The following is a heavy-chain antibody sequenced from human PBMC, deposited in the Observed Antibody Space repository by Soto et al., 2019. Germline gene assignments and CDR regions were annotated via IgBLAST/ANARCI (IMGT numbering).Heavy chain of an antibody. Sequence: SVKGSCKAXGGTFSSYAISWVRQAPGQGLELMGGIIPIFGTANYAQKFQGRVTITADESTSTAYMELSSLRSEDTAVYYCAREHELRMITFGGVIGWRSDAFDIWGQGTTVTVSS. CDR3: AREHELRMITFGGVIGWRSDAFDI. CDR1: GGTFSSYA. V-gene: IGHV1-69*13. J-gene: IGHJ3*02. CDR2: IIPIFGTA. D-gene: IGHD3-16*02.